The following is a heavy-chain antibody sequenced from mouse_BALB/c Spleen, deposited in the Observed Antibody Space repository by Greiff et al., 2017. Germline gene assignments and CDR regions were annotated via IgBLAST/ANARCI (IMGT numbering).Heavy chain of an antibody. CDR3: ARDSNYGYAMDN. V-gene: IGHV3-6*02. CDR2: ISYDGSN. CDR1: GYSITSGYY. J-gene: IGHJ4*01. D-gene: IGHD1-1*01. Sequence: ESGPGLVKPSQSLSLTCSVTGYSITSGYYWNWIRQFPGNKLEWMGYISYDGSNYYNPSLKNRISITRETSKNQFFLKLNSVTTEDTATYCCARDSNYGYAMDNWGQGTSVTVSS.